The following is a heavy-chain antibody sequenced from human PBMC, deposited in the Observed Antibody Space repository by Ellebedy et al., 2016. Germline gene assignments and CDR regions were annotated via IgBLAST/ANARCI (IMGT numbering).Heavy chain of an antibody. V-gene: IGHV2-5*02. D-gene: IGHD2-15*01. CDR2: IYWDDDR. Sequence: SGPTLVKPKQTLTLTCTFSGFSLNVTGAGVGWIRQPPGEALEWLALIYWDDDRRYKPSLKNRLTVTKDISTNQVVLTMTDMDPVDTATYYCAHKKFLSAFYVDYWGQGALVTVSS. CDR1: GFSLNVTGAG. CDR3: AHKKFLSAFYVDY. J-gene: IGHJ4*02.